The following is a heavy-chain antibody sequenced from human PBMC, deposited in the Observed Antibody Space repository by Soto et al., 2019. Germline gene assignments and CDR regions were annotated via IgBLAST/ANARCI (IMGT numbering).Heavy chain of an antibody. V-gene: IGHV1-3*01. D-gene: IGHD2-21*02. J-gene: IGHJ4*02. CDR3: ARSIVVVTAADY. CDR1: GYTFTSYA. Sequence: ASVKVSCKASGYTFTSYAMHWVRQAPGQRLEWVGWINAGNGNTKYSQKFQGRVTITRDTSASTAYMELSSLRSEDTAVYYCARSIVVVTAADYWGQGTPVTVSS. CDR2: INAGNGNT.